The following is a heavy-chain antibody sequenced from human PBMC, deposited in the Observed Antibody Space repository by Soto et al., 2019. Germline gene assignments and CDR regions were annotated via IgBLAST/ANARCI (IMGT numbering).Heavy chain of an antibody. CDR3: ARHGEDIVVVPAAHALYYFDY. J-gene: IGHJ4*02. CDR1: GYTFTSYG. CDR2: ISAYNGNK. D-gene: IGHD2-2*01. V-gene: IGHV1-18*01. Sequence: GASVKVSCKASGYTFTSYGISWVRQAPGQGLEWMGWISAYNGNKNNEQKKQGRVTMTTNTSTSTAYIELRSLRTDDTAVYFCARHGEDIVVVPAAHALYYFDYWGQGTLVTVSS.